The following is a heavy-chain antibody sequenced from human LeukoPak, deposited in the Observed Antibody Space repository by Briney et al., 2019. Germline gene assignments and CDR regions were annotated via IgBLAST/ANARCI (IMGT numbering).Heavy chain of an antibody. CDR3: ARAAHDAFDI. Sequence: SETLSLTCAVSGGSISSGGYYWSWIRQPPGKGLEWIGYIYYSGSTNYNPSLKSRVTLSVDTSKNQFSLKLSSVTAADTAVYYCARAAHDAFDIWGQGTMVTVSS. V-gene: IGHV4-61*08. CDR2: IYYSGST. J-gene: IGHJ3*02. CDR1: GGSISSGGYY.